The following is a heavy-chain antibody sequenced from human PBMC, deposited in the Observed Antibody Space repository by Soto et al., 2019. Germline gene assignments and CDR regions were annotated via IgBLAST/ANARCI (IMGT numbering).Heavy chain of an antibody. J-gene: IGHJ4*02. CDR2: INSDGSST. CDR3: ARDTVTDSSGWYYYFDY. CDR1: GFTFSSYW. Sequence: EVQLVESGGGLVQPGGSLRLSCAASGFTFSSYWMHWVRQAPGKGLVWVSRINSDGSSTSYAESVKGRFTISRDNAKNTLYLQMNSLRAEDTAVYYCARDTVTDSSGWYYYFDYWGQGTLVTVSS. D-gene: IGHD6-19*01. V-gene: IGHV3-74*01.